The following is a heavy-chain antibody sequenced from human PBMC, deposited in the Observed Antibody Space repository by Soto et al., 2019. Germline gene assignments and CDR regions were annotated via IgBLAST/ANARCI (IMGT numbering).Heavy chain of an antibody. J-gene: IGHJ4*02. CDR1: GFTVSNFY. V-gene: IGHV3-66*01. D-gene: IGHD3-3*01. CDR2: ISSGGST. Sequence: EVQLVESGGGLVQPGGSLRLSCAASGFTVSNFYMTWVRQAPGKGLEWVSVISSGGSTYYADSVKGRFTISRDNSKNTRYLKMNSLRAGDTAVYYCARDTFGGAYDFWHGGQGTLVTVSS. CDR3: ARDTFGGAYDFWH.